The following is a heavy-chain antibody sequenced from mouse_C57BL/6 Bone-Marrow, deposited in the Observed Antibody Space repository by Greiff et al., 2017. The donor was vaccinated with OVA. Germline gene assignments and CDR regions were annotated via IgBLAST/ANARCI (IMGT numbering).Heavy chain of an antibody. D-gene: IGHD2-3*01. CDR2: IYPGSGST. CDR3: ARMGWLLSYAMDY. CDR1: GYTFTSYW. J-gene: IGHJ4*01. Sequence: VKLQQPGAELVKPGASVKMSCKASGYTFTSYWITWVKQRPGQGLEWIGDIYPGSGSTNYNEKFKSKATLTVDTSSSTAYMQLSSLTSEDSAVYYCARMGWLLSYAMDYWGQGTSVTVSA. V-gene: IGHV1-55*01.